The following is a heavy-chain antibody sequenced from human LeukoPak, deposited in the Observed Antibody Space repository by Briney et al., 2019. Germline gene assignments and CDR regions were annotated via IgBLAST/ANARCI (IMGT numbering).Heavy chain of an antibody. J-gene: IGHJ4*02. CDR3: ARTKDGDTFDY. CDR2: INAGNGNT. V-gene: IGHV1-3*01. D-gene: IGHD4-17*01. Sequence: GASVKVSCKASGYTFTSYAIHWVRQAPGQRLEWMGWINAGNGNTKYSQKCQGRVTITRDTSASTAYMELSSLRSEDTAVYYCARTKDGDTFDYWAREPWSPSPQ. CDR1: GYTFTSYA.